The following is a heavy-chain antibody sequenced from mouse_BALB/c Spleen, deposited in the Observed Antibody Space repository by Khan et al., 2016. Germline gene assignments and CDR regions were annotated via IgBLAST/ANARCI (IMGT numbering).Heavy chain of an antibody. CDR1: GYSITSDYT. CDR3: ARRGNYDGFYFDY. CDR2: IRYSGGT. Sequence: VQLQESGPGLVKPSQSLSLTCAITGYSITSDYTWNWIRQFPGNKLEWMGYIRYSGGTSYNPSLKSRISITRDTSKNQFFLQLNSVTTEDTATDYCARRGNYDGFYFDYWGQGTTLTVSS. J-gene: IGHJ2*01. D-gene: IGHD2-4*01. V-gene: IGHV3-2*02.